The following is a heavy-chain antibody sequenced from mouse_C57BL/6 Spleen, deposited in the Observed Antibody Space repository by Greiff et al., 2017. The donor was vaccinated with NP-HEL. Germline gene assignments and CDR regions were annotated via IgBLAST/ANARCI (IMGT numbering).Heavy chain of an antibody. CDR2: IFPGSGST. V-gene: IGHV1-75*01. CDR1: GYTFTDYY. Sequence: VKLQQSGPELVKPGASVKISCKASGYTFTDYYINWVKQRPGQGLEWIGWIFPGSGSTYYNEKFKGKATLTVDKSSSTAYMLLSSLTSEDSAVYFCAADYYGSSYWYFDVWGTGTTVTVSS. CDR3: AADYYGSSYWYFDV. D-gene: IGHD1-1*01. J-gene: IGHJ1*03.